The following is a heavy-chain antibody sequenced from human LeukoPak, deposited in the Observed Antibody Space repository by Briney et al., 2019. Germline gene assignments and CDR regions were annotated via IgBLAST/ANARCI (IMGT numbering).Heavy chain of an antibody. CDR3: ARVSRSRGEWLFDY. CDR2: INTNTGNP. D-gene: IGHD3-3*01. J-gene: IGHJ4*02. V-gene: IGHV7-4-1*01. CDR1: GYTFTNYA. Sequence: ASVKVSCKASGYTFTNYAMNWVRQAPGQGLEWMGWINTNTGNPTYVQGFTGRFVFSLDTSVSTAYLQIGSLKAEDTAVYYCARVSRSRGEWLFDYWGQGTLVTVSS.